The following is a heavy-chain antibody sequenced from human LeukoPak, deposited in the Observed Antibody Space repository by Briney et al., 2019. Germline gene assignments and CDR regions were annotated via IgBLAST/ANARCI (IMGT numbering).Heavy chain of an antibody. CDR3: AKDFYYGSGSYYHMDV. V-gene: IGHV3-43D*03. J-gene: IGHJ6*03. Sequence: GGSLRLSCAASGFTFDDYAMHWARQAPGKGLEWVSLISWDGGSTYYADSVKGRFTISRDNSKNSLYLQMNSLRTEDTALYYCAKDFYYGSGSYYHMDVWGKGTTVTVSS. CDR2: ISWDGGST. D-gene: IGHD3-10*01. CDR1: GFTFDDYA.